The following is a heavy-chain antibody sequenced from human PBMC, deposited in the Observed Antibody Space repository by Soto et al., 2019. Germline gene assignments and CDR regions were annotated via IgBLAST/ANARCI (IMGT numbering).Heavy chain of an antibody. Sequence: EVQLVESGGGLVQPGGSLRLSCAASGFTFSNYWMTWVRQAPGTGLEWVANINPDGSEKYYVDSVKGRFSISRDNVKNSRSLQMNSLGAEDTALYYCVRARIDLWGRGTLVTVSS. CDR1: GFTFSNYW. J-gene: IGHJ2*01. CDR2: INPDGSEK. V-gene: IGHV3-7*01. CDR3: VRARIDL.